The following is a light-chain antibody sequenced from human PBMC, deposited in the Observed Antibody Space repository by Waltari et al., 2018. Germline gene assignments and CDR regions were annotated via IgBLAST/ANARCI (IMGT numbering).Light chain of an antibody. Sequence: QSALTQPASVSGSPGQSITISCTGTSHDVGNYDLVSWYQQHPGKAPKLIIYEVTKRPSGCSNRFAGSKSGNTASLTSSGLHTEDEGDYYCCSYSGDLSFGVVFGGGTKLTVL. CDR2: EVT. V-gene: IGLV2-23*02. J-gene: IGLJ2*01. CDR3: CSYSGDLSFGVV. CDR1: SHDVGNYDL.